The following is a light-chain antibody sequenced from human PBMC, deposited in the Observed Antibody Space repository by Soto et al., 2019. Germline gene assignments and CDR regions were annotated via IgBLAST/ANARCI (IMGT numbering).Light chain of an antibody. CDR1: KSDIGVYDF. J-gene: IGLJ1*01. Sequence: QSALTQPPSASGSPGQSVTISCTGTKSDIGVYDFVSWYQHHPGTAPRLIIYEVVQRPSGVPDRFSGSKSGNTASLTVSGLQAADEADYFCKSYVGSNTYVFGSGTKVTVL. CDR3: KSYVGSNTYV. V-gene: IGLV2-8*01. CDR2: EVV.